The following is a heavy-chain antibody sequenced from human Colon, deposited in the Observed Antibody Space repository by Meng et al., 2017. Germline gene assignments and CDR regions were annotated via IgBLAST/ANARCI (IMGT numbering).Heavy chain of an antibody. CDR1: GDSVSSDSVT. CDR3: ARAYGHRFDY. J-gene: IGHJ4*02. Sequence: QVELQQSGPGLVKPSQSLSLTCAISGDSVSSDSVTWDWIRQSPSRGLEWLGRTYYRSKWYNDYALSVRSRIIINPDTSKNQFSLQLNSVTSDDTAAYYCARAYGHRFDYWGQGTLVTGYS. D-gene: IGHD5-24*01. CDR2: TYYRSKWYN. V-gene: IGHV6-1*01.